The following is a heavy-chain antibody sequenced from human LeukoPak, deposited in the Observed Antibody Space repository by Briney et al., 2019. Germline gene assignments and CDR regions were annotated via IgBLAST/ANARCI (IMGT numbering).Heavy chain of an antibody. CDR3: ARLFEAAVGPGIWWFDP. V-gene: IGHV4-59*01. Sequence: SETLSLTCTVSGGSISNYYWSWIRQPPGKGLEWIGYIYYSGSTNYNPSLKSRLTISVDKSKNQFSLRLSSVTAADTAVYYCARLFEAAVGPGIWWFDPWGQGTLVTVSS. J-gene: IGHJ5*02. D-gene: IGHD6-13*01. CDR2: IYYSGST. CDR1: GGSISNYY.